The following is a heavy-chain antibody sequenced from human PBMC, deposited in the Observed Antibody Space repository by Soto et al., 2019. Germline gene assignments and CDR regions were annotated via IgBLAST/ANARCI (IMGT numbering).Heavy chain of an antibody. J-gene: IGHJ4*02. Sequence: RGYLRLSCAASGFNFSSYGMHWVRQAPGKGLEWVAVISYDGSNKYYADSVKGRFTISRDNSKNTLYLQMNSLRAEDTAVYYCAKDSTYSAQNYWGQGTLVTVSS. CDR2: ISYDGSNK. D-gene: IGHD1-26*01. V-gene: IGHV3-30*18. CDR1: GFNFSSYG. CDR3: AKDSTYSAQNY.